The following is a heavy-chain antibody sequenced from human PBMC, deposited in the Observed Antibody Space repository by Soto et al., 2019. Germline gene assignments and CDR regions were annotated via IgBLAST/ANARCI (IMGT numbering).Heavy chain of an antibody. Sequence: EVQLVESGGGLVQPGGSLRLSCAASGFTVSSNYMSWVRQAPGKGLEWVSVIYSGGSTYYADSVKGRFTISRDNSKNTLYLQMISLRAEATAVYYCARDLRISSGWYYNWFDPWGQGTLVTVSS. V-gene: IGHV3-66*01. CDR1: GFTVSSNY. CDR2: IYSGGST. D-gene: IGHD6-19*01. CDR3: ARDLRISSGWYYNWFDP. J-gene: IGHJ5*02.